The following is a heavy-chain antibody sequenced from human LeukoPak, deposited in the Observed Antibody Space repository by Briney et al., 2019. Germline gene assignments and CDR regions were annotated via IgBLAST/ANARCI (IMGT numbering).Heavy chain of an antibody. V-gene: IGHV1-69*02. Sequence: SVKVSCKASGGVFTTYTISWVRQAPGQGLEWMGRIIPSHGLANYAQKFQGRVTISADKSTSTAYMELSSLRPDDTAVYYCARGLRITGTWYMDVWGKGTTVTVSS. CDR3: ARGLRITGTWYMDV. D-gene: IGHD1-7*01. J-gene: IGHJ6*03. CDR1: GGVFTTYT. CDR2: IIPSHGLA.